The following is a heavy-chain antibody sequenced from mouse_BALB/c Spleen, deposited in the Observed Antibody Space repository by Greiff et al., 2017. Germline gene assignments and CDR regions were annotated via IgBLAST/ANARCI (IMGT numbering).Heavy chain of an antibody. D-gene: IGHD4-1*01. Sequence: VQRVESGPGLVAPSQSLSITCTVSGFSLTSYGVHWVRQPPGKGLEWLGVIWAGGSTNYNSALMSRLSISKDNSKSQVFLKMNSLQTDDTAMYYCARSATGPFYAMDYWGQGTSVTVSS. CDR3: ARSATGPFYAMDY. CDR2: IWAGGST. V-gene: IGHV2-9*02. J-gene: IGHJ4*01. CDR1: GFSLTSYG.